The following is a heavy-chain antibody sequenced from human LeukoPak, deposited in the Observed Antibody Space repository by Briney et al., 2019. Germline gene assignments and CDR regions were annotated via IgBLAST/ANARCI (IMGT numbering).Heavy chain of an antibody. J-gene: IGHJ5*02. D-gene: IGHD3-10*01. V-gene: IGHV1-69*04. CDR2: IIPIFGIA. CDR1: GGIFSSYA. CDR3: ARDLGYGSGSYFPNWFDP. Sequence: SVKVSCKASGGIFSSYAISWVRQAPGQGLEWMGRIIPIFGIANYAQKFQGRVTMTADKSTSTAYMELSSLRSEDTAVYYCARDLGYGSGSYFPNWFDPWGQGTLVTVSS.